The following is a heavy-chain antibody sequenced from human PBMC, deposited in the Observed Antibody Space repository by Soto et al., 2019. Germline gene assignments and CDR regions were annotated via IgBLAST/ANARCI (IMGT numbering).Heavy chain of an antibody. CDR1: GFIFSDYY. D-gene: IGHD6-13*01. J-gene: IGHJ2*01. CDR2: ISNSGSPI. Sequence: VGSLRLSCAASGFIFSDYYMSWIRQAPGKGLEWISYISNSGSPIDYADSVKGRFTISRDNAKKSLYLQMDSLRAEDTAVYYCARHFVATGGRYFDLWGRGTLVTVSS. CDR3: ARHFVATGGRYFDL. V-gene: IGHV3-11*01.